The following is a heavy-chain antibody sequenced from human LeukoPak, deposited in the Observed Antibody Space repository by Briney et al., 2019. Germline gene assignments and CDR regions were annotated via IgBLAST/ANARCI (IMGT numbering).Heavy chain of an antibody. J-gene: IGHJ4*02. CDR1: GFTFSSYS. D-gene: IGHD4-17*01. Sequence: PGGSLRLSCAASGFTFSSYSMNWVRQAPGKGLEWVSFISSSRSYIYYADSVKGRFTISRDNAKNSLYLQMNSLKAEDTAVYYCVCPKAYGDYGPDYWGQGTLVTVSS. CDR2: ISSSRSYI. V-gene: IGHV3-21*01. CDR3: VCPKAYGDYGPDY.